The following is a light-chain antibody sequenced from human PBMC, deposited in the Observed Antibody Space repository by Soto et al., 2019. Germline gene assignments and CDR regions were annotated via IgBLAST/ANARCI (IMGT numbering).Light chain of an antibody. V-gene: IGLV1-47*01. CDR2: RNN. J-gene: IGLJ2*01. CDR1: SSNIGSAN. CDR3: AAWDDSFVV. Sequence: QSVLTQPPSASGTPGQTVTISCPGSSSNIGSANIYWYQHLPETAPKLLIYRNNQRPSGVPDRFSASKSGTSASLAISGLRSEDDADYYCAAWDDSFVVFGGGTKVTVL.